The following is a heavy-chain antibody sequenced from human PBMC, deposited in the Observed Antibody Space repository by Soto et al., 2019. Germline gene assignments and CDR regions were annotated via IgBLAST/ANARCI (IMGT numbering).Heavy chain of an antibody. CDR1: GFAFGNYG. CDR3: ARWGEVSHNPGGNYYYGMDV. CDR2: ILYDGSDK. D-gene: IGHD3-16*01. V-gene: IGHV3-30*03. Sequence: QVQLVESGGGVVQTGRSLRLSCVASGFAFGNYGLHWVRQPPGKGLEWVASILYDGSDKFYADSVKGRFTVSRDDSKKTFYVQMDSLRADDTAMYFCARWGEVSHNPGGNYYYGMDVWGQGTTVTVSS. J-gene: IGHJ6*02.